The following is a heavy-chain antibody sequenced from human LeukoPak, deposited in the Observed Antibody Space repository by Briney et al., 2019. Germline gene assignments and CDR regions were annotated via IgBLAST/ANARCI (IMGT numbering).Heavy chain of an antibody. V-gene: IGHV1-69*13. D-gene: IGHD3-3*01. CDR3: ARGVGTIFGVVIPNYYFDY. CDR2: IIPIFGTA. CDR1: VYTFTSYA. Sequence: GASVKVSCKASVYTFTSYAISWVRQAPGQGLEWMGGIIPIFGTANYAQKFQGRVTITADESTSTAYMELSSLRSEDTAVYYCARGVGTIFGVVIPNYYFDYWGQGTLVTVSS. J-gene: IGHJ4*02.